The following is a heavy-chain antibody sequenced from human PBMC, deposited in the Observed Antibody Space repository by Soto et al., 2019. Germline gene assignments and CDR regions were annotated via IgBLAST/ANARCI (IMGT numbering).Heavy chain of an antibody. V-gene: IGHV1-46*01. D-gene: IGHD3-22*01. CDR3: AKSSGYSRDLFDS. Sequence: QVQLVQSGAEVKKPGASVKVSCRASGYTFTSYFMHWVRQAPGQGLEWMGILNPSGGTTVYARKLQGRVTMTRDTSTSTVYMELGSLRSEDTAFYYCAKSSGYSRDLFDSWGQGTLVTVSS. CDR1: GYTFTSYF. CDR2: LNPSGGTT. J-gene: IGHJ4*02.